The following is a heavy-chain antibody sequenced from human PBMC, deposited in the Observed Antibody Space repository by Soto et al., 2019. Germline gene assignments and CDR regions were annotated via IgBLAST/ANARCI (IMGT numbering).Heavy chain of an antibody. CDR3: ARDLSSQQRYNWFDP. J-gene: IGHJ5*02. Sequence: SETLSLTCTVSGGSISSYYWSWIRQPPGKGLEWIGYIYYSGSTNYNPSLKSRVTISVDTSKNQFSLKLSSVTAADTAVYYCARDLSSQQRYNWFDPWGQGTLVTVSS. CDR2: IYYSGST. CDR1: GGSISSYY. V-gene: IGHV4-59*01. D-gene: IGHD6-13*01.